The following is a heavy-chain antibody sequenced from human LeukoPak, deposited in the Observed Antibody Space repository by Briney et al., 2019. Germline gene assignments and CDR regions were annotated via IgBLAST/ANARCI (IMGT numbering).Heavy chain of an antibody. CDR3: ARRLGRKFGERFYYYHYMDV. CDR1: GGSISSYY. D-gene: IGHD3-10*01. CDR2: MNHSGST. V-gene: IGHV4-34*01. Sequence: SETLSLTCTVSGGSISSYYWSWIRQPPGKGLGWIGEMNHSGSTNYNPSLKSRVTISVDTSKNQFSLKLSSVTAADTAVYYCARRLGRKFGERFYYYHYMDVWGKGTTVTISS. J-gene: IGHJ6*03.